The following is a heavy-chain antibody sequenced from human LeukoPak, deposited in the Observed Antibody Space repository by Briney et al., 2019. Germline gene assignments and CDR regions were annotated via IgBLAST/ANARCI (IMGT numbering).Heavy chain of an antibody. J-gene: IGHJ4*02. CDR3: ARDFGNYRNY. CDR2: ISSSGSTI. D-gene: IGHD4-11*01. V-gene: IGHV3-11*01. CDR1: GGSFSGYY. Sequence: LSLTCAVYGGSFSGYYWSWVRQPPGKGLEWVSYISSSGSTIYYADSVKGRFTISRDNAKNSLYLQMNSLRAEDTAVYYCARDFGNYRNYWGQGTLVTVSS.